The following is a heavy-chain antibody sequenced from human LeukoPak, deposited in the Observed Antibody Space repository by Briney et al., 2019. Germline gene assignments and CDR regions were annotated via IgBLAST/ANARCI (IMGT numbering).Heavy chain of an antibody. D-gene: IGHD6-6*01. Sequence: SETLSLTCAVYGGSFSGYYWSWIRQPPGKGLEWTGEINHSGSTNYNPSLKSRVTISVDTSKNQFSLKLSSVTAADTAVYYCARRLFWYSSSSRWIWFDPWGQGTLVTVSS. V-gene: IGHV4-34*01. J-gene: IGHJ5*02. CDR2: INHSGST. CDR1: GGSFSGYY. CDR3: ARRLFWYSSSSRWIWFDP.